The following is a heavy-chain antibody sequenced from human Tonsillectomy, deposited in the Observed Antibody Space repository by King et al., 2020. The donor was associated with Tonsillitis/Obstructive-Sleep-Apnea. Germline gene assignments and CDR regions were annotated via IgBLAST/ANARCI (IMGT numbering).Heavy chain of an antibody. Sequence: QLQESGPGLVKPSETLSLTCTVSGGSISSSSYYWGWIRQPPGKGLEWIGSIYYSGSTSYNPSLKSRVTISVETSKNQFSLKLSSVTAADTAVYYCARRTSDYDFWSGYWYFDLWGRGTLVTVSS. D-gene: IGHD3-3*01. CDR3: ARRTSDYDFWSGYWYFDL. J-gene: IGHJ2*01. V-gene: IGHV4-39*01. CDR1: GGSISSSSYY. CDR2: IYYSGST.